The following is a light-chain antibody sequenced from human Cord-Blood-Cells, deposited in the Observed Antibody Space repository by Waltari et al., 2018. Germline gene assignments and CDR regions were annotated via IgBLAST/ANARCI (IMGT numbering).Light chain of an antibody. V-gene: IGLV2-14*01. CDR1: SSYVGGYNY. J-gene: IGLJ2*01. CDR2: DVS. CDR3: SSYISSSTVV. Sequence: QSALTQPASVSGSPGQSITISCPGTSSYVGGYNYVSWYQQHPGKAPKLMIYDVSKRPSGVSNRFSGSKSGNTASLTISGLQAEDEADYYCSSYISSSTVVFGRDQADRP.